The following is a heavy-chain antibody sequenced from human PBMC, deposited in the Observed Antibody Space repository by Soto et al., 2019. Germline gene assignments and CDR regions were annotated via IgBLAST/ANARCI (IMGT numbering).Heavy chain of an antibody. V-gene: IGHV4-4*07. Sequence: SETLALTCTVSGASISGFYWSWIRKSAGKGLEWIGRIYATGTTDYNPSLKSRVMMSVDTSKKQFSLKSRSVTAADTAVYYCVRDGTKTLRDWFDPWGQGISVTVSS. CDR3: VRDGTKTLRDWFDP. CDR2: IYATGTT. CDR1: GASISGFY. D-gene: IGHD1-1*01. J-gene: IGHJ5*02.